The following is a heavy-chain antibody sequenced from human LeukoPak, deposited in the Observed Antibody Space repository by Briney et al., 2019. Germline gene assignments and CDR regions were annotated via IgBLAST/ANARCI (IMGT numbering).Heavy chain of an antibody. CDR1: GHIFTSYG. Sequence: ASVRVSCKTSGHIFTSYGFTWVRQAPGRRPEWMGWVSAYSFATDYTWKFQGRVTMTADTSTGTVYMDLRSLRGDDTAIYYCARCWSFDRGYCDFWGQGTQVIVSS. J-gene: IGHJ4*02. CDR3: ARCWSFDRGYCDF. D-gene: IGHD5-12*01. CDR2: VSAYSFAT. V-gene: IGHV1-18*01.